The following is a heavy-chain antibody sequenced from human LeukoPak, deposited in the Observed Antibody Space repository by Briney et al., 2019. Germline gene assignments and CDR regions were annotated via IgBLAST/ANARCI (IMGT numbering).Heavy chain of an antibody. CDR1: GYTFTSYG. D-gene: IGHD1-26*01. CDR2: ISAYNGNT. Sequence: GASVKVSCKASGYTFTSYGISWVRQAPGQGLEWMGWISAYNGNTNYAQKLQGRVTMTTDTSTSTAYMELRSLRSDDTAVYYCARGLSSGAPWLDAFDIWGQGTMVTVSS. V-gene: IGHV1-18*01. CDR3: ARGLSSGAPWLDAFDI. J-gene: IGHJ3*02.